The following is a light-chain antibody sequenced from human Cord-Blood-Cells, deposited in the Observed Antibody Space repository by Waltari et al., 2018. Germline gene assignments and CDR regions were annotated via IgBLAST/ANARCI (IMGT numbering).Light chain of an antibody. Sequence: EIVMTQSPATLSVSPGERATLSRRASQSVSSNLACYQQKPGQAPRLLIYGASTRATGIPARFSGSGSGTEFTLTISSLQSEDFAVYYCQQYNNWPPMYTFGQGTKLEIK. J-gene: IGKJ2*01. V-gene: IGKV3-15*01. CDR2: GAS. CDR3: QQYNNWPPMYT. CDR1: QSVSSN.